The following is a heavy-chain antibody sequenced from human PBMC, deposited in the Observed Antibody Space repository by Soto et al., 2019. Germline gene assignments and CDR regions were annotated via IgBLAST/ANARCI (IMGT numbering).Heavy chain of an antibody. CDR1: GGSISSGGYY. V-gene: IGHV4-31*03. Sequence: SETLSLTCTVSGGSISSGGYYWSWIRQHPGKGLEWIGYIYYSGSTYYNPSLKSRVTISVDTSKNQFSLKLSSVTAADTAVYYCARVSLVVVAATRRDYYYGMDVWGQGTTVTVSS. D-gene: IGHD2-15*01. J-gene: IGHJ6*02. CDR3: ARVSLVVVAATRRDYYYGMDV. CDR2: IYYSGST.